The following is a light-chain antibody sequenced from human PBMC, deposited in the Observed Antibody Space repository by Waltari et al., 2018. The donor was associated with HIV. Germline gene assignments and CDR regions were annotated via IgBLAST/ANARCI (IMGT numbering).Light chain of an antibody. J-gene: IGLJ2*01. CDR1: SSDVGGYNY. V-gene: IGLV2-14*01. Sequence: QSALTQPASVSGSPGQSITISCTGTSSDVGGYNYVSWYQQHPGKAPKLMIYDVSYRPSGVSNRFSGSKSGNTASLTISGLQAEDEADYYCGSSMTNVNMDVFGGGTKLTVL. CDR3: GSSMTNVNMDV. CDR2: DVS.